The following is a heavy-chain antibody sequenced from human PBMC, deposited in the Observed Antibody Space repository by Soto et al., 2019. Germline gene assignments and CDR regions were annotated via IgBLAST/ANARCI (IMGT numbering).Heavy chain of an antibody. Sequence: GGSLRLSCAASGFTFSGSTLHWVRQASGKGLGWVGRIGSKANNYAAAYAVSLKGRFTISSDDSRNTAYLQMSSLKTEDTAVYYCARGVYPFWSGHPKGLDYWGQGTVVTVSS. CDR3: ARGVYPFWSGHPKGLDY. V-gene: IGHV3-73*01. CDR2: IGSKANNYAA. J-gene: IGHJ4*02. D-gene: IGHD3-3*01. CDR1: GFTFSGST.